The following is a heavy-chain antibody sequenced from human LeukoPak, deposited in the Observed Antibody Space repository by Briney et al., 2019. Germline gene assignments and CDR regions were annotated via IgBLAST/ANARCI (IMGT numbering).Heavy chain of an antibody. CDR3: ARGNPYGDNDY. V-gene: IGHV4-30-2*01. J-gene: IGHJ4*02. CDR2: IYHSGST. CDR1: GGSISSGGYS. D-gene: IGHD4-17*01. Sequence: SETLSLTCAVSGGSISSGGYSWSWIRQPPGKGLEWIGYIYHSGSTYYNPSLKSRVTISVDRSKNQFSLKLSSVTAADTAVYYCARGNPYGDNDYWGQGTLVTVSS.